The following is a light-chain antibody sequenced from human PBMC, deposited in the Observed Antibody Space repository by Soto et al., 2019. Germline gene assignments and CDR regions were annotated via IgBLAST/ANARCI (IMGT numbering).Light chain of an antibody. CDR1: SSDVGSYNL. CDR3: CRSAGSSTSWV. CDR2: EGS. V-gene: IGLV2-23*01. Sequence: QSALTQPASVSGSPGQSITISCTGTSSDVGSYNLVSWYQQHPGKAPKLMIYEGSKRPSGVSNRFSGSKTGNTASLTISGLQAEEEDDYYCCRSAGSSTSWVFGGGTQLTVL. J-gene: IGLJ3*02.